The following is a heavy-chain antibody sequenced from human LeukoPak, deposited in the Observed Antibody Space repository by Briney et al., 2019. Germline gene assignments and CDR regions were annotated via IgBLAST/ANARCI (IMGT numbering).Heavy chain of an antibody. V-gene: IGHV4-34*01. CDR2: INHSGST. Sequence: PETLSLTCAVYGGSFSGYYWSWIRQPPGKGLEWIGEINHSGSTNYNPSLKSRVTISVDTSKNQFSLKLSSVTAADTAVYYCASCLSRIAAPMGAFDIWGQGTMVTVSS. CDR3: ASCLSRIAAPMGAFDI. D-gene: IGHD6-6*01. J-gene: IGHJ3*02. CDR1: GGSFSGYY.